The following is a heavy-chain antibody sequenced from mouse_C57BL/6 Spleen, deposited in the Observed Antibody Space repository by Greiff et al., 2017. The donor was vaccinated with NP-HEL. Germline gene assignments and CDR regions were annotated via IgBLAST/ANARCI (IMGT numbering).Heavy chain of an antibody. D-gene: IGHD4-1*01. CDR1: GYTFTDYN. CDR3: AKGPNWDFDY. J-gene: IGHJ2*01. V-gene: IGHV1-22*01. Sequence: VQLQQSGPELVKPGASVKMSCKASGYTFTDYNMHWVKQSHGKSLEWIGYINPNNGGTSYNQKFKGKATLTVNKSSSTAYMELRSLTSEDSAVYYCAKGPNWDFDYWGQGTTLTVSS. CDR2: INPNNGGT.